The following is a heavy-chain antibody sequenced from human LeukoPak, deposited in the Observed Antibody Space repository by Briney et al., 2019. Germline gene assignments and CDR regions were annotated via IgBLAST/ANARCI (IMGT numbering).Heavy chain of an antibody. Sequence: GGSLRLSCAASGFTFSTYAMSWVRQAPGKGLEWVSAISGSGASTYYAYADSVKGRFTISRDNSKNTLFLQMNSLRAEDTAVYFCARDHEEGNYGMDVWGQGTTVTVSS. CDR1: GFTFSTYA. J-gene: IGHJ6*02. D-gene: IGHD3-10*01. CDR3: ARDHEEGNYGMDV. V-gene: IGHV3-23*01. CDR2: ISGSGAST.